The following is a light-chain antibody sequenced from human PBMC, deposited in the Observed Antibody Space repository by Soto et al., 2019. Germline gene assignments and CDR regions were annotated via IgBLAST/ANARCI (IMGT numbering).Light chain of an antibody. J-gene: IGKJ4*01. CDR1: QSISSY. CDR3: QQSYSTPPN. V-gene: IGKV1-39*01. CDR2: AAS. Sequence: DIQMTQSPSSLSASVGDRVTITCRAGQSISSYLNWYQQKPGKAPKLLIYAASSLQSGVPSRFSGSGSGTDFTLTISSLQPEDFATYYCQQSYSTPPNFGGGTKVDIK.